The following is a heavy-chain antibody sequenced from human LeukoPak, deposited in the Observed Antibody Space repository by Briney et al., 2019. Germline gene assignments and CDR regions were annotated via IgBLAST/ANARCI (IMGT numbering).Heavy chain of an antibody. CDR2: INPNSGGT. CDR3: ARVVSGELPAFDI. Sequence: ASVKVSCKASGYTFTGYYMHWVRQAPGQGLEWMGWINPNSGGTNYAQKFQGRVTMTRDTSISTAYMELRSLRSDDTAVYYCARVVSGELPAFDIWGQGTMVTVSS. V-gene: IGHV1-2*02. J-gene: IGHJ3*02. CDR1: GYTFTGYY. D-gene: IGHD1-26*01.